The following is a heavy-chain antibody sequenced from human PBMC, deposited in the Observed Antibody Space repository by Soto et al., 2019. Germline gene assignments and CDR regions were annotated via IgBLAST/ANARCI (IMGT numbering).Heavy chain of an antibody. CDR1: GGSISSYY. CDR2: IYYSGST. Sequence: QVQLQESGPGLVKPSETLSLTCTVSGGSISSYYWSWIRQPPGKGLEWIGYIYYSGSTNYNPSLRSRVTRSVDTSKNQFSLKLSSVTAADTAVYYCARQRAGMATTSFDYWGQGTLVTVSS. D-gene: IGHD1-1*01. CDR3: ARQRAGMATTSFDY. J-gene: IGHJ4*02. V-gene: IGHV4-59*08.